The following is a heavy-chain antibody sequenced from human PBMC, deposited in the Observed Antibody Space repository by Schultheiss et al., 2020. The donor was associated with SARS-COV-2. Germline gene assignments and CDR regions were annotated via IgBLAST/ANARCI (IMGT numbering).Heavy chain of an antibody. CDR3: ARGYYDFWSGYYLDYMDV. CDR1: GYSISSGYY. D-gene: IGHD3-3*01. CDR2: IYHSGST. V-gene: IGHV4-38-2*01. J-gene: IGHJ6*03. Sequence: SETLSLTCAVSGYSISSGYYWSWIRQPPGKGLEWIGYIYHSGSTYYNPALKSRVTISVDRSKNQFSLKLSSVTAADTAVYYCARGYYDFWSGYYLDYMDVWGKGTTVNVSS.